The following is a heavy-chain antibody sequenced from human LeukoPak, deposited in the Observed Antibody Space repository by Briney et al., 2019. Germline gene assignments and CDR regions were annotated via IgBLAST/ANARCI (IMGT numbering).Heavy chain of an antibody. CDR2: IWYDGSNK. V-gene: IGHV3-33*01. D-gene: IGHD6-13*01. Sequence: GGSLRLSCATSGFTFNNYGMHWVRQAPGKGLEWVAVIWYDGSNKYYADSVKGRFTVSRDNSKNTLYLHMNSLRGEDTAVYYCTRVNRGSWYDYWGQGTLVTVSS. J-gene: IGHJ4*02. CDR1: GFTFNNYG. CDR3: TRVNRGSWYDY.